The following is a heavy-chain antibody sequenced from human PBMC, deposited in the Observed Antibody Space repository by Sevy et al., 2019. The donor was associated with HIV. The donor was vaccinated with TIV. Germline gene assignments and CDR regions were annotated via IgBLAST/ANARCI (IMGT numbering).Heavy chain of an antibody. CDR1: GFNFNNYA. D-gene: IGHD3-3*01. CDR3: AKTPFMDFWNDYYSFYFDF. J-gene: IGHJ4*02. V-gene: IGHV3-23*01. CDR2: ISFSGSKT. Sequence: GGSLRLSCAAAGFNFNNYAMTWVRQAPGKGLEWVSGISFSGSKTYYAESVKGRFSISRDPSKNTLYLKMNNVRVEDMAVYFCAKTPFMDFWNDYYSFYFDFWGQGTLVTVSS.